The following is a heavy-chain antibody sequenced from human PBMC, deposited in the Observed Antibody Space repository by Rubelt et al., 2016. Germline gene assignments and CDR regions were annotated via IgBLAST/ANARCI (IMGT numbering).Heavy chain of an antibody. Sequence: LTISRDNSKNTLYLQMNSLRAEDTAVYYCATLDTAMVTVGDYYYGMDVWGQGTTVTVSS. CDR3: ATLDTAMVTVGDYYYGMDV. D-gene: IGHD5-18*01. V-gene: IGHV3-30*04. J-gene: IGHJ6*02.